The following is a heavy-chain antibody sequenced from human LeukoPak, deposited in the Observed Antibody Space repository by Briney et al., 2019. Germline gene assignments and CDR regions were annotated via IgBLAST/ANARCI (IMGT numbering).Heavy chain of an antibody. D-gene: IGHD3-16*01. CDR2: INPNSGVT. CDR1: GFTFSSYG. Sequence: GGSLRLSCAASGFTFSSYGMHWVRQAPGQGLEWMGWINPNSGVTNYAQKFQGRVTMTRDTSISTAYMELRRLRSDDTAVYYCARDRIMIMFGGVSWFDPWGQGTLVSVSS. CDR3: ARDRIMIMFGGVSWFDP. J-gene: IGHJ5*02. V-gene: IGHV1-2*02.